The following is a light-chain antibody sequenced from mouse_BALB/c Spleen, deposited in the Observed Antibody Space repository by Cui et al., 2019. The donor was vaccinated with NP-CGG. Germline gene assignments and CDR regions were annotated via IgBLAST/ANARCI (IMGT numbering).Light chain of an antibody. CDR2: GIN. Sequence: QAVVTQGSALTTSPGETVTLTCRSSTGAVTSRNYANWVQEKPDHLFTGLIGGINNRAPGVPARFSGSLIGDKAALTITGAQTEDEAIYFCALWYSNHWVFGGGTKLTVL. CDR1: TGAVTSRNY. CDR3: ALWYSNHWV. V-gene: IGLV1*01. J-gene: IGLJ1*01.